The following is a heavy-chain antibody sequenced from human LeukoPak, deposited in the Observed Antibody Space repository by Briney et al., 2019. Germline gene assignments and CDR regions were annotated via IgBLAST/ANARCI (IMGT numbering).Heavy chain of an antibody. CDR2: IYYSGST. Sequence: SETLSLTCTVSGGSISSYYWSWNRQPPGKGLEWIGYIYYSGSTNYNPSLKSRVTISVDMSKNQFSLKLSSVTAADTAVYYCARGSGSMVRGVNFDPWGQGTLVTVSS. V-gene: IGHV4-59*01. CDR1: GGSISSYY. J-gene: IGHJ5*02. D-gene: IGHD3-10*01. CDR3: ARGSGSMVRGVNFDP.